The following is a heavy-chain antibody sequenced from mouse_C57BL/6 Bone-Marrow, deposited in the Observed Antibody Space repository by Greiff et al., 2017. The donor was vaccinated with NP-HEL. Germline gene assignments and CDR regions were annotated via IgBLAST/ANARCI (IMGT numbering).Heavy chain of an antibody. D-gene: IGHD1-1*01. CDR2: IHPDSGGT. CDR3: AREGVPYYGSSYWYFDV. CDR1: GYTFTSSW. J-gene: IGHJ1*03. V-gene: IGHV1-64*01. Sequence: QVQLQQPGAELVKPGASVKLSCKASGYTFTSSWMHWVKQRPGQGLEWIGMIHPDSGGTNYNEKFKSKATLTVDKSSSTAYMQLSSLTSEDSAVYYCAREGVPYYGSSYWYFDVWGTGTTVTVSS.